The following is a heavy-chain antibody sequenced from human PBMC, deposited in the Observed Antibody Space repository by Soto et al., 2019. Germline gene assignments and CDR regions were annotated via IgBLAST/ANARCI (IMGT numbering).Heavy chain of an antibody. CDR1: GFTFDDYT. J-gene: IGHJ6*03. V-gene: IGHV3-43*01. CDR2: ISWDGGTT. CDR3: TQSSREYYYYMDV. D-gene: IGHD6-6*01. Sequence: PGGSLRLSCAASGFTFDDYTMHWVRQAPGKGLEWVSLISWDGGTTYYADSVKGRFTISRDNTKNSVYLQMNSLRVEDAAVYYCTQSSREYYYYMDVWGKGTTVTVSS.